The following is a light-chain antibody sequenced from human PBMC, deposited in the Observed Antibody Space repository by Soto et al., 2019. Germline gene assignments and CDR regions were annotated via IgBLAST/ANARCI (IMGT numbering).Light chain of an antibody. J-gene: IGKJ2*01. Sequence: IQLTHSPSSLSASVGDRVTVTCRASQSINIYLNWYQQKQGPAPTLLIFGASTWQSGVPSRLRGGGYRTDFTLSISRLQSEDFATCYCQQSYRSPHTFGQGTKLEI. V-gene: IGKV1-39*01. CDR2: GAS. CDR1: QSINIY. CDR3: QQSYRSPHT.